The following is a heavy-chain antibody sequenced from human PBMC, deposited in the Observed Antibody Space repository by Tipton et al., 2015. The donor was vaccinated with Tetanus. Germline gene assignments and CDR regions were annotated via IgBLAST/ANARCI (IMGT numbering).Heavy chain of an antibody. CDR3: ANLDSYGSGKEMEYYGMGV. CDR2: ISYDGSNK. Sequence: SLRLSCAASGFTFSSYGMHWVRQAPGKGLEWVAVISYDGSNKYYADSVKGRFTISRDNSKNTLYLQMNSLRAEDTAVYYCANLDSYGSGKEMEYYGMGVWGQGTTVTVSS. CDR1: GFTFSSYG. D-gene: IGHD3-10*01. V-gene: IGHV3-30*18. J-gene: IGHJ6*02.